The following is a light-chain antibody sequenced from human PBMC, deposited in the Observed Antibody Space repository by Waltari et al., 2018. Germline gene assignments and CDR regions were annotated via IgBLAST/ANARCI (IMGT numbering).Light chain of an antibody. J-gene: IGKJ1*01. CDR3: QQTHGRPWT. V-gene: IGKV1-39*01. CDR1: QNITRY. CDR2: AGS. Sequence: DIHMTQSPSSLSAYVGDKVSITCRASQNITRYLCWYHQTPGKAPKLLIYAGSTLQSGVPSRFSGSGSGTDFTLTISFLEPEDFATYYCQQTHGRPWTFGQGTRVEI.